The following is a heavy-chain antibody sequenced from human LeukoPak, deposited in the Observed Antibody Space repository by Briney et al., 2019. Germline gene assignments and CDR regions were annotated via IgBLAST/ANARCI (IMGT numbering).Heavy chain of an antibody. CDR3: ATEGIAAAPYYYYDMDV. D-gene: IGHD6-13*01. CDR2: FDPEDGET. Sequence: ASVKVSCKVSGYTLTELSMHWVRQAPGKGLEWMGGFDPEDGETIYAQKFQGRVTMTEDTSTDTAYMELSSLRSEDTAVYYCATEGIAAAPYYYYDMDVWGQGTTVTVSS. V-gene: IGHV1-24*01. J-gene: IGHJ6*02. CDR1: GYTLTELS.